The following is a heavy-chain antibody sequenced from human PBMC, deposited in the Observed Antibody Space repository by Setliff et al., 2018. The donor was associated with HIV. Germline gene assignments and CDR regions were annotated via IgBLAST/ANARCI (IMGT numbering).Heavy chain of an antibody. Sequence: SETLSLTCTVSGDSITNDDYYWGWIRQPPGKGLEWIAIIHYNGRTYYDPSLKSRVTIFVDTSKTQFYLKLRSVTASDTAVYYCARRFEQWLAFDYWGQGTLVTVSS. D-gene: IGHD6-19*01. J-gene: IGHJ4*02. CDR3: ARRFEQWLAFDY. CDR2: IHYNGRT. V-gene: IGHV4-39*01. CDR1: GDSITNDDYY.